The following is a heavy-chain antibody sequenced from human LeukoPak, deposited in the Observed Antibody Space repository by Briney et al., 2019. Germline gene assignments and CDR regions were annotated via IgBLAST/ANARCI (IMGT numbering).Heavy chain of an antibody. V-gene: IGHV3-23*01. CDR3: AKRGPGYCSGGSCFYFDY. J-gene: IGHJ4*02. Sequence: GGALRLSFAASGFTFSNYAMSWVRPAPGKGLEWVSAISGSGGSTYYADSVKSRFTISRDNSKNTLYLQMNSLRAEDTAVYYCAKRGPGYCSGGSCFYFDYWGQGTLVTVSS. CDR2: ISGSGGST. CDR1: GFTFSNYA. D-gene: IGHD2-15*01.